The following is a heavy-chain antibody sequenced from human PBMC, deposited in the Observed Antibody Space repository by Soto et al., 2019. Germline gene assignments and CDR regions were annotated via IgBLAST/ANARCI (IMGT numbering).Heavy chain of an antibody. CDR1: GFTFSSYG. V-gene: IGHV3-30*18. CDR2: ISYGGSNK. D-gene: IGHD3-10*01. Sequence: GGSLRLSCAASGFTFSSYGMHWVRQAPGKGLEWVAVISYGGSNKYYADSVKGRFTISRDNSKNTLYLQMNSLRAEDTAVYYCAKAYRFGDKSDRDAFDIWGQGTMVTVSS. J-gene: IGHJ3*02. CDR3: AKAYRFGDKSDRDAFDI.